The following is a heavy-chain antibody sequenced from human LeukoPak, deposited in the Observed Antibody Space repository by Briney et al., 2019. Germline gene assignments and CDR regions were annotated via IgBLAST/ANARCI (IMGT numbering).Heavy chain of an antibody. CDR2: ISAYNGNT. D-gene: IGHD2-2*01. CDR3: AREQGSTRYYYYYYMDV. Sequence: GASVKVSCKASGYTFTSYGISWVRQAPGQGLEWMGWISAYNGNTNYAQKLQGRVTMTTDTSTSTAYMERRSLRSDDTAVYYCAREQGSTRYYYYYYMDVWGKGTTVTVSS. J-gene: IGHJ6*03. CDR1: GYTFTSYG. V-gene: IGHV1-18*01.